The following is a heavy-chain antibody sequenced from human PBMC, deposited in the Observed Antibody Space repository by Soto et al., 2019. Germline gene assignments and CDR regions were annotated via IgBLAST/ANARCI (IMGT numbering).Heavy chain of an antibody. CDR3: ARHGSYWNCDY. V-gene: IGHV4-39*01. CDR1: GGSISSSSYY. J-gene: IGHJ4*02. D-gene: IGHD1-26*01. Sequence: SETLSLTCTVSGGSISSSSYYWGWIRQPPGKGLEWIGSIYYSGSTYYNPSLKSRVTISVDTSKNQFSLKLSSVTAADTDVYYCARHGSYWNCDYWGQGTLVTVSS. CDR2: IYYSGST.